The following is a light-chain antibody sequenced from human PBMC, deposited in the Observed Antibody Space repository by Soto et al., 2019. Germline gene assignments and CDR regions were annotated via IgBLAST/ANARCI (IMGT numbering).Light chain of an antibody. Sequence: DIQMTQSPSTLSASVGDRVTITCRASQSISSWLAWYQQKPGQAPKLLIYAASTLQSGVPSRFSGSESGTEFTLTISSLQPEDFATYYCQQVKSYPWTFGQGTKV. CDR2: AAS. CDR3: QQVKSYPWT. J-gene: IGKJ1*01. V-gene: IGKV1-5*01. CDR1: QSISSW.